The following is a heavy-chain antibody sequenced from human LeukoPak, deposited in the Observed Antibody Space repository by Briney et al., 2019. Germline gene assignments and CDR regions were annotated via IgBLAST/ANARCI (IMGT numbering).Heavy chain of an antibody. CDR1: GGSISSYY. CDR3: ARDDLYYDILTGYYSPWFDP. D-gene: IGHD3-9*01. V-gene: IGHV4-4*07. J-gene: IGHJ5*02. Sequence: SETLSLTCAVYGGSISSYYWSWIRQPAGKGLEWIGRIYTSGSTNYNPSLKSRVTMSVDTSKNQFSLKLSSVTAADTAVYYCARDDLYYDILTGYYSPWFDPWGQGTLVTVSS. CDR2: IYTSGST.